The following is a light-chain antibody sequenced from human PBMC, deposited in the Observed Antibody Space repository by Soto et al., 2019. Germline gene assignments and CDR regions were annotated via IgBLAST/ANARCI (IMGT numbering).Light chain of an antibody. CDR1: QSISSW. CDR2: KAS. V-gene: IGKV1-5*03. J-gene: IGKJ1*01. CDR3: QQYNSYWT. Sequence: IQMTESPSTLSASVGDSVTIPCRASQSISSWLAWYQQKPGKAPKLLIYKASSLESGVPSRFSGSGSGTEFTLTISSLQPDDFATYYCQQYNSYWTFGQGTKV.